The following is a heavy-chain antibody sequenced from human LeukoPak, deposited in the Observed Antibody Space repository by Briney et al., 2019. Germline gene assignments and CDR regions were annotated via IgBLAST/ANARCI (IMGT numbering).Heavy chain of an antibody. CDR1: SGSISSGGYS. J-gene: IGHJ4*02. D-gene: IGHD6-19*01. CDR3: ARGISSGWLITIDS. V-gene: IGHV4-30-2*01. CDR2: IYHSGST. Sequence: SQTLSLTCAVSSGSISSGGYSWSWIRQPPGKGLEWIGYIYHSGSTYYNPSLKSRVTISMDTSKNQFSLKLSSVTAADTAVYYCARGISSGWLITIDSWGQGTLVTVSS.